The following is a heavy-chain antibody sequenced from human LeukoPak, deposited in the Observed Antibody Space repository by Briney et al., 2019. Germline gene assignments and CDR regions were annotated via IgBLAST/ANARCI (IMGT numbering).Heavy chain of an antibody. V-gene: IGHV4-39*02. J-gene: IGHJ3*02. D-gene: IGHD5-18*01. CDR3: ARERTAMVTVDAFDI. Sequence: SETLSLTCTVSGGSISSSSYYWGWIRQPPGKGLEWIGSIYYSGSTYYNPSLKSRVTISVDTSKNQFSLKLSSVTAADTAVYYCARERTAMVTVDAFDIWGQGTMVTVSS. CDR2: IYYSGST. CDR1: GGSISSSSYY.